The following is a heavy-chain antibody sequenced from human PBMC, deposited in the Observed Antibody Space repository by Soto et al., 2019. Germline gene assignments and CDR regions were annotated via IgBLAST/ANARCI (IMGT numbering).Heavy chain of an antibody. V-gene: IGHV3-7*01. CDR1: GFKFSNYA. CDR2: INQNGRDK. J-gene: IGHJ6*02. CDR3: AREPNTAVVNYGMDV. D-gene: IGHD3-16*02. Sequence: PGGSLRLSCAASGFKFSNYAMSWVRQAPGKGLEWVANINQNGRDKYYVDSVKGRFTISRDNAKELLYLQMNSLRDEDKAVYYCAREPNTAVVNYGMDVWGQGTTVTVSS.